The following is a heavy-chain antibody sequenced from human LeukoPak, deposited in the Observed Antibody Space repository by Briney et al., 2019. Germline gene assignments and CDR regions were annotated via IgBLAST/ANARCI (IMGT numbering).Heavy chain of an antibody. Sequence: SQTLSLTCAISGDSLSSNSATWHWIRQSPSRGLEWLGRTYYRSNLYNDYAVSVKSRITIYPDTSKNQFSLQLNSVTPEDTAVYYCARGKTGDEFDYWGQGTLVTVSS. J-gene: IGHJ4*02. D-gene: IGHD7-27*01. CDR1: GDSLSSNSAT. CDR3: ARGKTGDEFDY. CDR2: TYYRSNLYN. V-gene: IGHV6-1*01.